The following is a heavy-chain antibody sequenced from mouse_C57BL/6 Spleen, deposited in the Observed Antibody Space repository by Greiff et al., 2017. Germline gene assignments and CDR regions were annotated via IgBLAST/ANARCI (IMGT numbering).Heavy chain of an antibody. CDR2: ISDGGSYT. J-gene: IGHJ2*01. V-gene: IGHV5-4*03. D-gene: IGHD1-1*01. CDR1: GFTFSSYA. Sequence: EVKLVESGGGLVKPGGSLKLSCAASGFTFSSYAMSWVRQTPEKRLEWVAIISDGGSYTNYPDNVKGRFTISRDNAKNNLYLQMSRLKSEDTAMYYCARYEDTAVVANFDYWGQGTTLTVSS. CDR3: ARYEDTAVVANFDY.